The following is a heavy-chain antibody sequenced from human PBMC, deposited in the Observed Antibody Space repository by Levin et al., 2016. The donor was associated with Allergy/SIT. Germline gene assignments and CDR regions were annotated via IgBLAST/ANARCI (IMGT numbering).Heavy chain of an antibody. CDR1: GFTFNVYY. J-gene: IGHJ4*02. CDR2: ISSSGNTV. CDR3: ARVSRGVDY. Sequence: GESLKISCAASGFTFNVYYMGWIRQAVGKGLEWISYISSSGNTVYYADSVKGRFTISRDNAKNSLDLQMNSLRAEDTAVYYCARVSRGVDYWGQGAQVTVSS. V-gene: IGHV3-11*01. D-gene: IGHD1-26*01.